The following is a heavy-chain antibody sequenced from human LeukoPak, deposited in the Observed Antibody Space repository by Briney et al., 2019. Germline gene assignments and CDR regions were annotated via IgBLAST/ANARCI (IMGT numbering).Heavy chain of an antibody. J-gene: IGHJ4*02. Sequence: ASVKVSCKASGYTFTNYGISWVRQAPGQGLEWMGWISAYNGNTNYAQKLQGRVTLTTDTSTSTAYMELRSLRSDDTAVYYCARERFGGYCLDSSGYYSGYWGQGTLVTVSS. V-gene: IGHV1-18*01. CDR2: ISAYNGNT. D-gene: IGHD3-22*01. CDR3: ARERFGGYCLDSSGYYSGY. CDR1: GYTFTNYG.